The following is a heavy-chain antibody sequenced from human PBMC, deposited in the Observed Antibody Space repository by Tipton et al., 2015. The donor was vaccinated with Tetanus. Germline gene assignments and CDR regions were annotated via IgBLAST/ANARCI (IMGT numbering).Heavy chain of an antibody. CDR1: GYSFTSYW. D-gene: IGHD3-3*01. CDR2: IYPGDSDT. J-gene: IGHJ4*02. CDR3: ARHVDYYDFWSGRGAQFDY. V-gene: IGHV5-51*01. Sequence: QSGAEVKKPGESLKISCKGSGYSFTSYWIGWVRQMPGKGLEWMGIIYPGDSDTRYSPFFQGQVTISADKSISTAYLQWSSLKASDTAMYYCARHVDYYDFWSGRGAQFDYWGQGTLVTVSS.